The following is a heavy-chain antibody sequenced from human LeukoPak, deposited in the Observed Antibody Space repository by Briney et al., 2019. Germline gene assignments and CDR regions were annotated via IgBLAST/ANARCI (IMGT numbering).Heavy chain of an antibody. CDR2: ISYDGSNK. CDR1: GFTFSSYA. D-gene: IGHD2-21*01. Sequence: GGSLRLSCAASGFTFSSYAMHWVRQAPGKGLEWVAVISYDGSNKYYADSVKGRFTISRDNSKNTLYLQMNSLRAEDTAVYYCARDRGAAIPYYGMDVCGQGTTVTVSS. V-gene: IGHV3-30-3*01. CDR3: ARDRGAAIPYYGMDV. J-gene: IGHJ6*02.